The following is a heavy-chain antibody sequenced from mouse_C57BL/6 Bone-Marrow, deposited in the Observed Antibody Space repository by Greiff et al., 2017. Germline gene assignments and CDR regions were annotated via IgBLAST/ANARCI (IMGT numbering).Heavy chain of an antibody. D-gene: IGHD1-1*01. CDR3: ARQNYYGSSYYAMDY. CDR2: INPNNGGT. V-gene: IGHV1-26*01. CDR1: GYTFTDYY. Sequence: EVQLQQSGPELVKPGASVKISCKASGYTFTDYYMNWVNQSHGKSLEWIGDINPNNGGTSYNQKFKGKATLTVDKSSSTLYMELRSLTSEYSAVYYCARQNYYGSSYYAMDYWGQGTSVTVSS. J-gene: IGHJ4*01.